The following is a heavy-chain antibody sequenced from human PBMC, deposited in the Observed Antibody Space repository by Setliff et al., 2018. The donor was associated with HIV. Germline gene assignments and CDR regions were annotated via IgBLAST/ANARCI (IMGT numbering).Heavy chain of an antibody. Sequence: GGSLRLSCLASGFTFNDAWMSWVRQTPEKGLEWVGRISSKETGGTTEYAAPVKGRFTISRDDSKNTLYLQMNSLKTEDTAVYYCTTGTRLVDWGQGALVTVSS. J-gene: IGHJ4*02. CDR2: ISSKETGGTT. CDR1: GFTFNDAW. D-gene: IGHD2-21*01. CDR3: TTGTRLVD. V-gene: IGHV3-15*01.